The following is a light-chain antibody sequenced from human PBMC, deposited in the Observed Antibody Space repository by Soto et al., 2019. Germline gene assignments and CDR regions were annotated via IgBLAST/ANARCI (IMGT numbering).Light chain of an antibody. CDR3: QVWDSISDHVV. CDR2: YDS. CDR1: NLGSKS. J-gene: IGLJ2*01. V-gene: IGLV3-21*04. Sequence: SYELTQPPSVSVAPGKTARITCGGNNLGSKSVHWYQQKPGQAPVLVIYYDSDRPSGIPERFSGSNSGNTATLTITRVEAGDEADYYCQVWDSISDHVVFGGGTKLTVL.